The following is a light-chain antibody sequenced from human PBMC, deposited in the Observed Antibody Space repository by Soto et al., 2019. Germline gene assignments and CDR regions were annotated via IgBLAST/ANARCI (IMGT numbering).Light chain of an antibody. Sequence: DIQMTQSPSTLSASVGDRVTITCRASQSISIWLAWYQQKPGGAPKLLIYAASSLQSGVPARFGGSGSGADFTLTISSLQPEDFATYYCQQTYSIPQTFGQGTKVDIK. CDR3: QQTYSIPQT. CDR2: AAS. V-gene: IGKV1-39*01. CDR1: QSISIW. J-gene: IGKJ1*01.